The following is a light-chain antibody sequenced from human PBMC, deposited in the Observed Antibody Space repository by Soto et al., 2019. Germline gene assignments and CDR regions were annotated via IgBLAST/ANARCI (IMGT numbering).Light chain of an antibody. J-gene: IGLJ2*01. V-gene: IGLV6-57*02. CDR3: QSSDGNNMV. CDR1: SGSIASGY. CDR2: EDN. Sequence: NFMLTQHHSVSESPGKTVTISCTGSSGSIASGYVQWYQQRPGSAPTTLIYEDNQRPAGVPDRFSGSIDSSSNSASLTISGLRPEDEADYYCQSSDGNNMVFGGGTKVTVL.